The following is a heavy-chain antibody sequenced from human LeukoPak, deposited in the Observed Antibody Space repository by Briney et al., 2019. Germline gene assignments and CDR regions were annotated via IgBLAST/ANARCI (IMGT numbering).Heavy chain of an antibody. CDR1: GFTFSGSP. CDR3: TQSNY. Sequence: GRSLRLSCAASGFTFSGSPILWVRQASGKGLERVGRIRSKADNYATAYAASVQGRCTISRDDSKNTAYLQLNSLKTEDTAVYYCTQSNYWGQGALVTVSS. CDR2: IRSKADNYAT. V-gene: IGHV3-73*01. J-gene: IGHJ4*02.